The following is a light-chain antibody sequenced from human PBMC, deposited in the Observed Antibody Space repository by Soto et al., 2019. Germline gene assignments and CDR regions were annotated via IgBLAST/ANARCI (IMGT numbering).Light chain of an antibody. J-gene: IGKJ1*01. CDR1: QSVSSF. CDR2: DAS. V-gene: IGKV3-11*01. CDR3: QQHSPWA. Sequence: EIVLTQSPATLSLSPGERATLSCRASQSVSSFLAWYQQRPGQAPRLLIYDASNRATGIPARFSGSGSGTDFTLTISSLEPEDFAVYYCQQHSPWACGHGTKVDIK.